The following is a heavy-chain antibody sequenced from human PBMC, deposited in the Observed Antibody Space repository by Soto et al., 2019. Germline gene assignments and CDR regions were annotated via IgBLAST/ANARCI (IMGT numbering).Heavy chain of an antibody. J-gene: IGHJ4*02. D-gene: IGHD2-2*01. CDR1: GFTFSSFG. Sequence: QVQLVESVGGVIQPGRSLRLTCAASGFTFSSFGMHWVRQAPGKGLEWVAVIWHDGRSKYYADFVKGRFTISRDNSKNTLYLKMNSLRAEATAVYYCASRSPALDYWGQGTLVTVSS. V-gene: IGHV3-33*01. CDR2: IWHDGRSK. CDR3: ASRSPALDY.